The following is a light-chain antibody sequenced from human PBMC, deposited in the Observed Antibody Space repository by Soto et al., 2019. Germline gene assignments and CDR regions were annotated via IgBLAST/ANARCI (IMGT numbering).Light chain of an antibody. CDR1: QSISSW. CDR3: QQYNSYPWT. J-gene: IGKJ1*01. V-gene: IGKV1-5*01. CDR2: DAS. Sequence: DIQITQSPSTLSACVGDRVTITCRASQSISSWLAWYQQKPGKAPKLLIYDASSLESGVPSRFSGSGSGTEFTLTISSLQPDDFATYYCQQYNSYPWTFGQVTKVEIK.